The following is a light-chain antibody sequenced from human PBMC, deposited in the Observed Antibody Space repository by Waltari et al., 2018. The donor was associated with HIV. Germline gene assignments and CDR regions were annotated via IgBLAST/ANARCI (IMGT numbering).Light chain of an antibody. CDR2: DES. CDR1: QSVGSY. V-gene: IGKV3-11*01. Sequence: EIVLTQSPATLSLSPGERATLSCRASQSVGSYLAWYQQKPGQAPRLLIYDESKRATGIPARFSGSGSGTDLTLTISSLEPEDFAVYYCQQRSNWLTFGGGTKVEIK. CDR3: QQRSNWLT. J-gene: IGKJ4*01.